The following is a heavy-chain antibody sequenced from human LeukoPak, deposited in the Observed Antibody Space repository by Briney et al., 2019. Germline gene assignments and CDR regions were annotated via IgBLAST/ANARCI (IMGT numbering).Heavy chain of an antibody. CDR1: GGTFNNYA. Sequence: SVKVSCKASGGTFNNYAIGWVRQAPGQGLEWMGRIIPIFGIVNYAQKFQGRLTITADKSTSTAYMELSSLRSEDTAVYYCARDVFGYCSDTTCESYALDIWGQGTMVTVSA. CDR2: IIPIFGIV. V-gene: IGHV1-69*04. CDR3: ARDVFGYCSDTTCESYALDI. D-gene: IGHD2-15*01. J-gene: IGHJ3*02.